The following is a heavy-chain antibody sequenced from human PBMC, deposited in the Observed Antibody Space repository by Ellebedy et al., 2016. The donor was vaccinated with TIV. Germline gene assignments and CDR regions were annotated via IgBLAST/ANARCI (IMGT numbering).Heavy chain of an antibody. J-gene: IGHJ4*02. CDR1: GFTFSASH. D-gene: IGHD2-2*01. V-gene: IGHV3-73*01. Sequence: GESLKISXAASGFTFSASHMHWVRQAPGKGLEGVGHIRSEADNYATAYAASVNGRFTISRDDSKNTAYLQMNSLKTEDTAVYYCARQTGSCHDYWGQGTLVTVSS. CDR2: IRSEADNYAT. CDR3: ARQTGSCHDY.